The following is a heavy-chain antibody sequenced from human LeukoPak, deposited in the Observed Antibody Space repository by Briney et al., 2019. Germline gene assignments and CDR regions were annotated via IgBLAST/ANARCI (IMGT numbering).Heavy chain of an antibody. Sequence: PGGSLRLSCAASGFTFSTYTMHWVRQAPGKGLEWVAIISHDTKFEYYADSVKGRFAISRDNSKNTLYLQMNSLRAEDTAVYYCARGHYDILTPPGYFDYWGQGTLVTVSS. CDR1: GFTFSTYT. CDR2: ISHDTKFE. CDR3: ARGHYDILTPPGYFDY. V-gene: IGHV3-30*09. J-gene: IGHJ4*02. D-gene: IGHD3-9*01.